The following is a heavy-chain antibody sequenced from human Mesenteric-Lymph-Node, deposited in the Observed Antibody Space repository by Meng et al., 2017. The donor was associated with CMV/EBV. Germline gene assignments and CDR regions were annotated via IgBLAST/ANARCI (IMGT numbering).Heavy chain of an antibody. CDR3: ARHSGSSRGYSMDV. CDR1: GYTFTTYW. D-gene: IGHD6-6*01. J-gene: IGHJ6*02. CDR2: IYPGDSDP. Sequence: GESLKISCKASGYTFTTYWIGWVRQMPGKGLEWLGIIYPGDSDPRYSPSFQGQVTISADKSISTAYLQWSSLKASDTAMHYCARHSGSSRGYSMDVWGLGTSVTVSS. V-gene: IGHV5-51*01.